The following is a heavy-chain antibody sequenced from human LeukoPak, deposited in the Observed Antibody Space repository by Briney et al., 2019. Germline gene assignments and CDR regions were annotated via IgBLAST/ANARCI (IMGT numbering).Heavy chain of an antibody. CDR2: VWRDGSVE. CDR3: AKEGDQFRGYLDA. Sequence: PGRSLRLSCTASGFMFSRLGMQWVRQAPGEGLEWVAMVWRDGSVEEYADAVKGRCTISRDNSQNNLYLQMTSLRDDDTAVYYCAKEGDQFRGYLDAWGKGTTVTVSS. D-gene: IGHD3-16*01. CDR1: GFMFSRLG. J-gene: IGHJ6*03. V-gene: IGHV3-33*06.